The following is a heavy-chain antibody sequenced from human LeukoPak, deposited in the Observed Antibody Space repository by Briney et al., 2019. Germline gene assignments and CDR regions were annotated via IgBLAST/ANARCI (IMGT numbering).Heavy chain of an antibody. CDR1: GLTFSSSE. D-gene: IGHD3-16*01. V-gene: IGHV3-48*03. J-gene: IGHJ4*02. CDR3: ARAGAYRFDY. Sequence: GGSLRLSCAASGLTFSSSEMNWVRQAPGKGLEWISYISSRGGTIYHADSVKGRFTVSRDNAKNSLYLQMNSLRAEDTAVYYCARAGAYRFDYWGQGTLVTVSS. CDR2: ISSRGGTI.